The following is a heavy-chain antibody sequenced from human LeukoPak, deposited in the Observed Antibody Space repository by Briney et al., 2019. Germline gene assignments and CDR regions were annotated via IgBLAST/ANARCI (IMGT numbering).Heavy chain of an antibody. Sequence: PGGSLRLSCAASGFTFSSYAMSWIRQPPGKGLEWIGEINHSGSTNYNPSLKSRVTISVDTSKNQFSLKLSSVTAADTAVYYCARGPSGWYLTNFDYWGQGTLVTVSS. V-gene: IGHV4-34*01. CDR2: INHSGST. CDR3: ARGPSGWYLTNFDY. CDR1: GFTFSSYA. D-gene: IGHD6-19*01. J-gene: IGHJ4*02.